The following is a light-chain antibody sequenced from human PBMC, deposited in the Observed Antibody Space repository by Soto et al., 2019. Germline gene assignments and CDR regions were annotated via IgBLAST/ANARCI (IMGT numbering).Light chain of an antibody. CDR3: HKYGPSPLT. CDR2: TAS. V-gene: IGKV3-20*01. Sequence: EIVLTQSPGTLSWSPGARATLSCRASQSVASSFIAWFQQKPGQPPRLLIYTASSRAPGIPDRFTASGSGTDFTLTISRLEPEDFAVYYCHKYGPSPLTFGGGTKVEI. J-gene: IGKJ4*01. CDR1: QSVASSF.